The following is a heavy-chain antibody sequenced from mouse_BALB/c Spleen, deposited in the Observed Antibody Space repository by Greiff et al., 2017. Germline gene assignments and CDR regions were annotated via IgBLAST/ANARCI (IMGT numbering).Heavy chain of an antibody. Sequence: QVQLQQPGAELVKPGASVKLSCKASGYTFTSYWMHWVKQRPGQGLEWIGEINPSNGRTNYNEKFKSKATLTVDKSSSTAYMQLSSLTSEDSAVYCCARRMITTDAFAYWGQGTLVTVSA. V-gene: IGHV1S81*02. CDR1: GYTFTSYW. D-gene: IGHD2-4*01. J-gene: IGHJ3*01. CDR3: ARRMITTDAFAY. CDR2: INPSNGRT.